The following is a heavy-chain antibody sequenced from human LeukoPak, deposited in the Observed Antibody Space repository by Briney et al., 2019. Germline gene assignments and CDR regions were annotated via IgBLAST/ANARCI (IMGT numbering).Heavy chain of an antibody. J-gene: IGHJ4*02. CDR1: GFTFSNSW. CDR3: ARGRGTPDY. D-gene: IGHD1-1*01. V-gene: IGHV3-7*01. Sequence: GGSLRLSCAVSGFTFSNSWMTWVRQAPGKGLEWVANINEDGRETYYVDSVRGRFTISRDNADNSLFLRMDWLRAEDTSVYYRARGRGTPDYWGQGTLVSVSS. CDR2: INEDGRET.